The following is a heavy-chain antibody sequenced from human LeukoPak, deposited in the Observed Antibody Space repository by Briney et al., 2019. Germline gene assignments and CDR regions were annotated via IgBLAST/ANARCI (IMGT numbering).Heavy chain of an antibody. CDR3: AKEKEYSGFVPNLSGYYYGMDV. D-gene: IGHD5-12*01. Sequence: GGSLRLSCAVSGFTFDDYYMSWIRQAPGKGLQWVSVISWDGGSTYNAYSVKGRFTISRDNTRHTLYLQMNSLGAEDTALYYCAKEKEYSGFVPNLSGYYYGMDVWGKGTTVTVSS. CDR1: GFTFDDYY. J-gene: IGHJ6*04. V-gene: IGHV3-43D*04. CDR2: ISWDGGST.